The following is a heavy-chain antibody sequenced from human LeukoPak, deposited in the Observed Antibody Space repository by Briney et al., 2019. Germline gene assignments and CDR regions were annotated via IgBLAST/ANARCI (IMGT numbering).Heavy chain of an antibody. D-gene: IGHD5-18*01. V-gene: IGHV4-31*03. Sequence: SQTLSLTCTVSGCSISSGGYYWSWTRQHPGMGLEWIGYIDYSSSTYYNPSLKRRVTISVATSKNQLSLRLRSVTAADTAVYYCARGGAARVAFAIWGQGTMVTVSS. CDR2: IDYSSST. CDR1: GCSISSGGYY. CDR3: ARGGAARVAFAI. J-gene: IGHJ3*02.